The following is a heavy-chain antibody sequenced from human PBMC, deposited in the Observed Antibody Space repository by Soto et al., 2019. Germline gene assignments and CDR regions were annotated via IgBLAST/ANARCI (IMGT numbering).Heavy chain of an antibody. CDR2: ISAYNGNT. D-gene: IGHD2-15*01. CDR3: ARETGRVVVVVVAAPDD. CDR1: GYTFTSYG. V-gene: IGHV1-18*01. J-gene: IGHJ4*02. Sequence: GDSLQVSCTSSGYTFTSYGISWVRQAPGQGLEWMGWISAYNGNTNYAQKLQGRVTMTTDTSTSTAYMELRSLRSDDTAVYYCARETGRVVVVVVAAPDDCGQGNLVTV.